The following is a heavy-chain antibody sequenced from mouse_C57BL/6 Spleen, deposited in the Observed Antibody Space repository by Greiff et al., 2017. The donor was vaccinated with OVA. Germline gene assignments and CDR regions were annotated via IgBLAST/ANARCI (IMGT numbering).Heavy chain of an antibody. J-gene: IGHJ4*01. CDR2: INPNNGGT. Sequence: VQLQQSGPELVKPGASVKISCKASGYTFTDYYMNWVKQSHGKSLEWIGDINPNNGGTSYNQKFKGKATLTVDKSSSTAYMELRSLTSEDSAVYYCARFGNYENAMDYWGQGTSVTVSS. D-gene: IGHD2-1*01. CDR1: GYTFTDYY. CDR3: ARFGNYENAMDY. V-gene: IGHV1-26*01.